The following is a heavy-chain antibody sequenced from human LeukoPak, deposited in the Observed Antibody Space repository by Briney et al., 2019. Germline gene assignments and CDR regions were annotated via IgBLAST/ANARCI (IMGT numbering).Heavy chain of an antibody. CDR3: ASGESIVVVTAPYWPFDY. Sequence: SETLSLTCTVSGGSISSSSYYWGWIRQPPGKGLERIGSIYYSGSTYYNPSLKSRVTISVDTSKNQFSLKLSSVTAADTAVYYCASGESIVVVTAPYWPFDYWGQGTLVTVSS. J-gene: IGHJ4*02. CDR2: IYYSGST. CDR1: GGSISSSSYY. V-gene: IGHV4-39*01. D-gene: IGHD2-21*02.